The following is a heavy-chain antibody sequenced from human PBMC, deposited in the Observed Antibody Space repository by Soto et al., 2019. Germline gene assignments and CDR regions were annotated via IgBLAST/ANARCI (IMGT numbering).Heavy chain of an antibody. V-gene: IGHV1-69*13. D-gene: IGHD2-21*02. CDR3: ARAGGGDCYSCNWFDP. J-gene: IGHJ5*02. Sequence: SVKVSCKASGGTFSSYAISWVRQAPGQGLEWMGGIIPIFGTANYAQKFQGRVTITADESTSTAYMELSSLRSEDTAVYYCARAGGGDCYSCNWFDPWGQVTLVTVSS. CDR1: GGTFSSYA. CDR2: IIPIFGTA.